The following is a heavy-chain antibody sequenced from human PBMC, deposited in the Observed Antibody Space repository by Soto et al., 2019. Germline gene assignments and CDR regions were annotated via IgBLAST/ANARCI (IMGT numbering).Heavy chain of an antibody. J-gene: IGHJ6*02. Sequence: ASVKVSCKASGGTFSSYAISWVRQAPGQGLEWMGGIIPIFGTANYAQKFQGRVTITADESTSTAYMELSSLRSEDTAVYYCAREGRKDCGGDCPYYYYYYGMDVWGQGTTVTVS. CDR2: IIPIFGTA. V-gene: IGHV1-69*13. D-gene: IGHD2-21*02. CDR1: GGTFSSYA. CDR3: AREGRKDCGGDCPYYYYYYGMDV.